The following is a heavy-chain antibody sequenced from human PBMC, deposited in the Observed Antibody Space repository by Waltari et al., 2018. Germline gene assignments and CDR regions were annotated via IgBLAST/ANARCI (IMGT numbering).Heavy chain of an antibody. CDR3: AHSDYDFWSGYQTYYFDY. CDR1: GFSLSTSGVG. V-gene: IGHV2-5*01. D-gene: IGHD3-3*01. Sequence: QITLKESGPTLVKPTQTLTLTCTFSGFSLSTSGVGVGWIRQPPGQALEWLALIYWNDDKRYSPSLKSRLTITKDTSKNQVVLTMTNMDPVDTATYYCAHSDYDFWSGYQTYYFDYWGQGTLVTVSS. CDR2: IYWNDDK. J-gene: IGHJ4*02.